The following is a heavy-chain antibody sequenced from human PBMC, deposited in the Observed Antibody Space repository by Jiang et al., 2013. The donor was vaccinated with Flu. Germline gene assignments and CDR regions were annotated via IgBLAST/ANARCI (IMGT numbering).Heavy chain of an antibody. J-gene: IGHJ4*02. V-gene: IGHV4-59*01. Sequence: RVTISVDTSKNQXSLKLSSVTAADTAVYYCARNPTAVVAATLLDYWGQGTLVTVSS. CDR3: ARNPTAVVAATLLDY. D-gene: IGHD2-15*01.